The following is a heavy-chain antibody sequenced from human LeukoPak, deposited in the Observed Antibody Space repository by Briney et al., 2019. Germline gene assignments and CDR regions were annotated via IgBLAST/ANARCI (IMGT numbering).Heavy chain of an antibody. CDR3: ARDDGRGWAH. Sequence: PGGSLRLSCAASGFTFRNYWMTWVRQAPGKGREWVANIKDDGRQKYYVDSVKGRFAISRDNAKNSLALQMNSLRAEDTAVYYCARDDGRGWAHWGQGTLVTVSS. D-gene: IGHD1-26*01. V-gene: IGHV3-7*01. CDR1: GFTFRNYW. J-gene: IGHJ4*02. CDR2: IKDDGRQK.